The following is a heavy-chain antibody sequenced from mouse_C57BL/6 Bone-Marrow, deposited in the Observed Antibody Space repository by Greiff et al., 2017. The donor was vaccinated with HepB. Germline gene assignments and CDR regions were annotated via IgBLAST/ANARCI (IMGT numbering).Heavy chain of an antibody. Sequence: VQLQQSGPELVKPGASVKISCKASGYSFTGYYMNWVKQSPEKSLEWIGEINPSTGGTTYNQKFKAKATLTVDKSSSTAYMQLKSLTSEDSAVYYCSIYYDQYYYAMDYWGQGTSVTVSS. D-gene: IGHD2-4*01. V-gene: IGHV1-42*01. CDR3: SIYYDQYYYAMDY. CDR1: GYSFTGYY. CDR2: INPSTGGT. J-gene: IGHJ4*01.